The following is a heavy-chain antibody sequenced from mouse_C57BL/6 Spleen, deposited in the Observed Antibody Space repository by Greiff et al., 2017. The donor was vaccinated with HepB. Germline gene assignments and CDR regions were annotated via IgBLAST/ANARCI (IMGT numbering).Heavy chain of an antibody. D-gene: IGHD1-1*01. Sequence: EVMLVESEGGLVQPGSSMKLSCTASGFTFSDYYMAWVRQVPEKGLEWVANINYDGSSTYYLDSLKSRFIISRDNAKNILYLQMSSLKSEDTATYYCARENYGSSVFDYWGQGTTLTVSS. CDR2: INYDGSST. V-gene: IGHV5-16*01. J-gene: IGHJ2*01. CDR1: GFTFSDYY. CDR3: ARENYGSSVFDY.